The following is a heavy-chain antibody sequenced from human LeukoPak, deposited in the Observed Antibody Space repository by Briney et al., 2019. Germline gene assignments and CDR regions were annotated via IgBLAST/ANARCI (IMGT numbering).Heavy chain of an antibody. D-gene: IGHD3-10*01. CDR2: IYHSGST. Sequence: PSETLSLTCAVSGYSISSGYYWGWIRQPPGKGLEWIGSIYHSGSTYYNPSLKSRVTISVDTSKNQFSLKLSSVTAADTAVYYCAREDYYGSGGGYFDYWGQGTLVTVSS. CDR1: GYSISSGYY. CDR3: AREDYYGSGGGYFDY. V-gene: IGHV4-38-2*02. J-gene: IGHJ4*02.